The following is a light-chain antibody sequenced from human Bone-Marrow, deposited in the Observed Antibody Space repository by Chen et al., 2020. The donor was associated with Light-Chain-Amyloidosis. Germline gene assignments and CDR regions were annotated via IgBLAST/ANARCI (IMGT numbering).Light chain of an antibody. CDR2: EVT. Sequence: QSALTQPASVSGSPGQSNTLYCTGTSSDVGGDNHVSWYQQHPDNAPKLMIYEVTNRPSWVPDRFSGSKSDNTASLNISGLQTEDEPDYFCSSYTITNNLFFGSGTRVTF. J-gene: IGLJ1*01. V-gene: IGLV2-14*01. CDR3: SSYTITNNLF. CDR1: SSDVGGDNH.